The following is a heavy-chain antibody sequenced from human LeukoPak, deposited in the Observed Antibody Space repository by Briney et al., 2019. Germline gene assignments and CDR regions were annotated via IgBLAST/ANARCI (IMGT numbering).Heavy chain of an antibody. CDR1: GYTFTSHF. CDR2: SNPSAGST. Sequence: ASVKVSCNASGYTFTSHFLHWVRQAPGQGLEWGGISNPSAGSTLYSQKFQGRVTMTRDTSTSTVYIELSTRTSEDTAVLYCARTANQAFDNWGQGTLVTVSS. V-gene: IGHV1-46*01. J-gene: IGHJ4*02. D-gene: IGHD1-14*01. CDR3: ARTANQAFDN.